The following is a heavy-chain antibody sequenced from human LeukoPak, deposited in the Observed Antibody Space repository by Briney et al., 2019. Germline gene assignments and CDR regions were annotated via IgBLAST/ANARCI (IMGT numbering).Heavy chain of an antibody. D-gene: IGHD3-3*01. CDR1: GYTFTSYG. CDR2: ISAYNGNT. J-gene: IGHJ3*02. CDR3: AREGSPTYDFWSGYPGDDAFDI. Sequence: ASVKVSCKASGYTFTSYGISWVRQAPGQGLEWMGWISAYNGNTNYTQKLQGRVTMTTDTSTSTAYMKLRSLRSDDTAVYYCAREGSPTYDFWSGYPGDDAFDIWGQGTMVTVSS. V-gene: IGHV1-18*01.